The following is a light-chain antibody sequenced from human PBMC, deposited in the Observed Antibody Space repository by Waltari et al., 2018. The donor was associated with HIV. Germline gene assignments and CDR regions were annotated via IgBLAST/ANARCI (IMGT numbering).Light chain of an antibody. CDR3: TSYISSASPV. J-gene: IGLJ3*02. Sequence: QSALTQPASVSGSPGQSITISCPGPRFDASAYKYVSWFQHHPGKAPKVIIYEVNNRPSGVSSRFSGSKSASGASLTISGLQPEDEATYFCTSYISSASPVFGGGTKVTVL. CDR1: RFDASAYKY. V-gene: IGLV2-14*01. CDR2: EVN.